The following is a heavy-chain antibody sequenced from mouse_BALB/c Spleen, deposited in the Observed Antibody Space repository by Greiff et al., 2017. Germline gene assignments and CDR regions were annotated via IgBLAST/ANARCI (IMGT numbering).Heavy chain of an antibody. CDR1: GFTFSDYY. CDR3: ARALGDY. Sequence: EVQGVESGGGLVKPGGSLKLSCAASGFTFSDYYMYWVRQTPEKRLEWVATISDGGSYTYYPDSVKGRFTISRDNAKNNLYLQMSSLKSEDTAMYYCARALGDYWGQGTTLTVSS. J-gene: IGHJ2*01. V-gene: IGHV5-4*02. D-gene: IGHD4-1*01. CDR2: ISDGGSYT.